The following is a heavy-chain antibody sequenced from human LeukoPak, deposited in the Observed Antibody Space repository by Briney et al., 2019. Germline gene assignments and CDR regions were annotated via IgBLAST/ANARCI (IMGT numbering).Heavy chain of an antibody. CDR1: GFTFSSYA. D-gene: IGHD6-13*01. CDR3: ARDRDSSSWYVFDY. Sequence: GGSLRLSCAASGFTFSSYAMHWVRQAPGKGLEWEAVISYDGSNKYYADSVKGRFTISRDNSKNTLYLQMNSLRAEDTAVYYCARDRDSSSWYVFDYWGQGTLVTVSS. V-gene: IGHV3-30-3*01. CDR2: ISYDGSNK. J-gene: IGHJ4*02.